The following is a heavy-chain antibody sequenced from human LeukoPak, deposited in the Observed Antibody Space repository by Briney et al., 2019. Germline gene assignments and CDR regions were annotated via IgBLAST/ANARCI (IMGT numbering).Heavy chain of an antibody. J-gene: IGHJ4*02. CDR1: GFTFDNYG. V-gene: IGHV3-20*04. Sequence: GGSLRLSCAASGFTFDNYGMNWVRQAPGKGLEWVSGINWNGGSRSYADSVKGRFTISRDNAKNSLYLQMNSLRAEDTAVYYCARALRGSQEVNWGQGTLVTVSS. CDR2: INWNGGSR. D-gene: IGHD6-25*01. CDR3: ARALRGSQEVN.